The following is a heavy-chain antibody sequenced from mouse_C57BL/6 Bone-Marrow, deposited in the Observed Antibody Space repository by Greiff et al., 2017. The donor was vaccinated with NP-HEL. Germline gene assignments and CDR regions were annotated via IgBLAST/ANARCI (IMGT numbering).Heavy chain of an antibody. J-gene: IGHJ3*01. V-gene: IGHV1-20*01. CDR2: INPYNGDT. CDR1: GYSFTGYF. Sequence: VQLQQSGPELVKPGDSVKISCKASGYSFTGYFMNWVMQSHGKSLEWIGRINPYNGDTFYNQKFKGKATLTVDKSSSTAHMELRSLTSEDSAVYYCARTTVVPAWFAYWGQGTLVTVSA. CDR3: ARTTVVPAWFAY. D-gene: IGHD1-1*01.